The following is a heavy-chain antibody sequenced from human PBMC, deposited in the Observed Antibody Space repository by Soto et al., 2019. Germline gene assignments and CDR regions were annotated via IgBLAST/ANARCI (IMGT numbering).Heavy chain of an antibody. V-gene: IGHV4-31*03. CDR1: GDSISSGDYY. CDR3: AGDGRVVTRFDY. D-gene: IGHD2-21*01. CDR2: IHYRENT. Sequence: QVQLQESGPGLVKPSQTLSLTCTVSGDSISSGDYYWSWIRQHPGKGLEWIGYIHYRENTNYNPSLKSRVLISVDTSNNLFSLKLSSLNAADTAVGYCAGDGRVVTRFDYWGQGTLVTVSA. J-gene: IGHJ4*02.